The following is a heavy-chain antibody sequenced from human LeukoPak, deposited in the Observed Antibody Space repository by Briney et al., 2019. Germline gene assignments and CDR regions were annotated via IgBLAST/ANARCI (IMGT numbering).Heavy chain of an antibody. V-gene: IGHV4-39*01. D-gene: IGHD2-2*01. J-gene: IGHJ5*02. CDR3: ASLGYCSSTSCFGGGHWFDP. CDR1: GGSISSSSYY. Sequence: SETLSLTCTVSGGSISSSSYYWGWIRQPPGKGLEWIGSIYYSGSTYYNPSLKSRVTISVDTSKNQFSLKLSSVTAADTAVYYCASLGYCSSTSCFGGGHWFDPWGQGTLVTVSS. CDR2: IYYSGST.